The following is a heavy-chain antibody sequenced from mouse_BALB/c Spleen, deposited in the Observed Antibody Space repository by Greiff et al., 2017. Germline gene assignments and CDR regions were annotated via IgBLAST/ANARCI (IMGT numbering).Heavy chain of an antibody. Sequence: QVQLKESGPGLVAPSQSLSITCTVSGFSLTGYGVNWVRQPPGQGLEWLGMIWGDGSTDYNSALKSRLSISKDNSKSQVFLKMNSLQTDDTAGGAYYRDDGGQYAMDYWGQGTSVTVSS. V-gene: IGHV2-6-7*01. CDR1: GFSLTGYG. J-gene: IGHJ4*01. D-gene: IGHD2-14*01. CDR2: IWGDGST. CDR3: YRDDGGQYAMDY.